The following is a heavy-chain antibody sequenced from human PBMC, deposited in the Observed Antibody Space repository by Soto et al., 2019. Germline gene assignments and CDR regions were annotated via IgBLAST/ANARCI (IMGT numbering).Heavy chain of an antibody. D-gene: IGHD3-10*01. J-gene: IGHJ4*02. CDR3: AGDPMGRYSGSGSYYFDY. V-gene: IGHV3-30-3*01. CDR2: ISYDGSNK. CDR1: GFTFSSYA. Sequence: QVQLVESGGGVVQPGRSLRLSCAASGFTFSSYAMHWVRQAPGKGLEWVAVISYDGSNKYYADSVKGRFTISRDNSKNTLYLQMNSLRAEDTAVYYCAGDPMGRYSGSGSYYFDYWGQGTLVTVSS.